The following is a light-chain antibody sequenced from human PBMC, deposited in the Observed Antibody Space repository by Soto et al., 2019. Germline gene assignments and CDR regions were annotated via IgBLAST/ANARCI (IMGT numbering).Light chain of an antibody. CDR3: QQYNGDSGYT. CDR2: DAS. V-gene: IGKV1-5*01. J-gene: IGKJ2*01. CDR1: QCIRNW. Sequence: DIPMTQSPSTLSASVGDRVTITCRASQCIRNWLAWYQQKPGTAPKLLIYDASTLESGVPSRFSGSGSGTEFTLTLIRLQPDDFATYYCQQYNGDSGYTFGQGTKLEIK.